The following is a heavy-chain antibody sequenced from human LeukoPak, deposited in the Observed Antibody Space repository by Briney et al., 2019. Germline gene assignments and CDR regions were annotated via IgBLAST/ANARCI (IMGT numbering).Heavy chain of an antibody. D-gene: IGHD4-17*01. CDR3: ARYRRTTVTYYYYYGMDV. J-gene: IGHJ6*02. CDR1: GGSISSYY. V-gene: IGHV4-59*12. Sequence: SETLSLTCTVSGGSISSYYWSWIRQPPGKGLEWIGYIYYSGSTNYNPSLKSRVTISVDTSKNQFSLKLSSVTAADTAVYYCARYRRTTVTYYYYYGMDVWGQGTTVTVSS. CDR2: IYYSGST.